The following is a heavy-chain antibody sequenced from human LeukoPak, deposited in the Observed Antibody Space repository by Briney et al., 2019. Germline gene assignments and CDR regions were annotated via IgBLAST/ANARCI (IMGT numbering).Heavy chain of an antibody. CDR3: ARGFDSSSGWYPAFDI. CDR2: IHYSGST. Sequence: SETLSLTCTVSGGSISSSTYYWGWIRQPPGKGLEWIGTIHYSGSTYYNPSLKSRVTISVDTSKNQFSLKLSSVTAADTAVFYCARGFDSSSGWYPAFDIWGQGTMVTVSS. CDR1: GGSISSSTYY. V-gene: IGHV4-39*07. J-gene: IGHJ3*02. D-gene: IGHD6-19*01.